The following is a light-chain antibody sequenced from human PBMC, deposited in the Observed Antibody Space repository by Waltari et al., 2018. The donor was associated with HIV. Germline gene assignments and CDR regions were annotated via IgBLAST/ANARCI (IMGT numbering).Light chain of an antibody. J-gene: IGKJ1*01. CDR3: QQRSNWPPWT. CDR1: QRVSSN. Sequence: EIVLTQSPATLHLSPGETATITCRASQRVSSNLAWYQQKPGQPPRLLIYDASNRATCIPARFSGSGSRTDFTLPISSLEPEEFAVYYCQQRSNWPPWTFGQGTKGEI. CDR2: DAS. V-gene: IGKV3-11*01.